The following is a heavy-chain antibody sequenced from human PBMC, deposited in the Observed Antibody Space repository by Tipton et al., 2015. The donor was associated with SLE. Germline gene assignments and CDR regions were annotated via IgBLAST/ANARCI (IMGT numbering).Heavy chain of an antibody. CDR1: GGSISSSGHY. V-gene: IGHV4-39*01. J-gene: IGHJ4*01. CDR3: AKYASGTMFQY. Sequence: TLSLTCTVSGGSISSSGHYWGWIRQPPGKGLEWIGSIYYSVATHYNPSLTSRVTISADTSKNQFSLRLTSVTSADTAVYYCAKYASGTMFQYWGHGTLVPVSS. D-gene: IGHD3-10*01. CDR2: IYYSVAT.